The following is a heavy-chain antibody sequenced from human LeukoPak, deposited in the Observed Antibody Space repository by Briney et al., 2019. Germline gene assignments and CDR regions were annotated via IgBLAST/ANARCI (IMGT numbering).Heavy chain of an antibody. D-gene: IGHD3-9*01. V-gene: IGHV4-59*08. CDR2: ISYRGST. J-gene: IGHJ4*02. Sequence: SETLSLTCTVSGDSFSSYYWNWIRQPPGKGLEWIGYISYRGSTNYHPSLKSRVTISLGTSKNQFSLKLASVTAADTAVYYCARGGQYFDILTGYYRPSYYFDYWGQGTLVTVSS. CDR3: ARGGQYFDILTGYYRPSYYFDY. CDR1: GDSFSSYY.